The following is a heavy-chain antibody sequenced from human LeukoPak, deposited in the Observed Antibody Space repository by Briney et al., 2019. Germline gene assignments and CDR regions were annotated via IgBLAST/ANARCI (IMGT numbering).Heavy chain of an antibody. J-gene: IGHJ4*02. CDR2: IIPIFGTA. Sequence: ASVKVSCKASGGTFSSYAISWVRQAPGQGLEWMVGIIPIFGTANYAQKFQGRVTITADESTSTAYMELSSLRSEDTAVYYCARGEGKTAMVTSFDYWGQGTLVTVSS. CDR1: GGTFSSYA. V-gene: IGHV1-69*13. D-gene: IGHD5-18*01. CDR3: ARGEGKTAMVTSFDY.